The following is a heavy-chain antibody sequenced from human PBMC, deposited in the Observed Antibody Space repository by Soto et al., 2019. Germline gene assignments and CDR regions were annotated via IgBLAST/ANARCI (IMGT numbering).Heavy chain of an antibody. Sequence: SVKVSCKASGGTFSSYTISWVRQAPGQGLEWMGRIIPILGIANYAQKFQGRVTITADKSTSTAYMELSSLRSEDTAVYYCAREYSGYEDAFDIWGQGTMLTVS. V-gene: IGHV1-69*04. D-gene: IGHD5-12*01. CDR1: GGTFSSYT. CDR2: IIPILGIA. CDR3: AREYSGYEDAFDI. J-gene: IGHJ3*02.